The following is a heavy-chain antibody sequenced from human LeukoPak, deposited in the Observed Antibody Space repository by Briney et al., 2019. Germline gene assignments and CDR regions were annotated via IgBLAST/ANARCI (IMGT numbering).Heavy chain of an antibody. CDR2: INSDGSST. D-gene: IGHD6-13*01. Sequence: GGSLRLSCAASGFTFSSYWMHWVRQAPGKGLVWVSRINSDGSSTSYADSVKGRLTISRDNAKNTLYLQMNSLRAEDTAVYYCARSRIAAAGRFDYWGQGTLVAVSS. V-gene: IGHV3-74*01. CDR3: ARSRIAAAGRFDY. J-gene: IGHJ4*02. CDR1: GFTFSSYW.